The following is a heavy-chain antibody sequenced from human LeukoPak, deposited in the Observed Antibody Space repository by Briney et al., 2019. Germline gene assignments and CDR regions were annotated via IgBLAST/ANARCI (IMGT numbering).Heavy chain of an antibody. V-gene: IGHV3-48*02. D-gene: IGHD3-22*01. J-gene: IGHJ3*02. CDR1: GCTFSTYS. CDR2: ITSSSSTI. Sequence: GGSLRLSCAASGCTFSTYSMNWVRQAPGKGLEWVSYITSSSSTIYYADSVRGRFTISRDNAKNSLYLQMNSLRDEDTAVYYCARVDWMIGAFDIWGQGTMVTVSS. CDR3: ARVDWMIGAFDI.